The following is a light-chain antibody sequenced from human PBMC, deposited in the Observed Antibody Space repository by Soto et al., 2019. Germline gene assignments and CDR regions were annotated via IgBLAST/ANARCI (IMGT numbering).Light chain of an antibody. J-gene: IGKJ4*01. CDR1: QSVSSSY. V-gene: IGKV3-20*01. CDR3: QQYGSSPLT. Sequence: EIVLTQSPGTLSLSPGERATLSCRASQSVSSSYLAWYQQKPGQAPRLLIYGASSRATGIPDRFSGSGSGTDFTLSIRRLEPEHFAVYYCQQYGSSPLTFAGATKVAIK. CDR2: GAS.